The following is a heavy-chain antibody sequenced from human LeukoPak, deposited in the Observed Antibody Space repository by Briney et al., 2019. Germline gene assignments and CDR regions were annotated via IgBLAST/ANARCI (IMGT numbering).Heavy chain of an antibody. CDR2: IIPIFGTA. Sequence: GASVKVSCKASGGTFSSYAISWERQAPGQGLEWMGGIIPIFGTANYAQKFQGRVTITADESTSTAYMELSSLRSEDTAVYYCARDHPRYPGGEYFDYWGQGTLVTVSS. CDR1: GGTFSSYA. V-gene: IGHV1-69*13. J-gene: IGHJ4*02. D-gene: IGHD1-14*01. CDR3: ARDHPRYPGGEYFDY.